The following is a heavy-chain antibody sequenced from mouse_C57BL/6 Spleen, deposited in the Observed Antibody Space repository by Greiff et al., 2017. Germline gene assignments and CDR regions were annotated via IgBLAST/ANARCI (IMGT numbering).Heavy chain of an antibody. Sequence: VQLQQSVAELVRPGASVKLSCTASGFNIKNTYMHWVKQRPEQGLEWIGRIGPANGNTKYAPKFQGKATITADESSNTAYLQHSSLTSEDTAIYYCAREEGYDDAAYAMDYWGQGTSVTVSS. CDR2: IGPANGNT. CDR3: AREEGYDDAAYAMDY. J-gene: IGHJ4*01. V-gene: IGHV14-3*01. D-gene: IGHD2-2*01. CDR1: GFNIKNTY.